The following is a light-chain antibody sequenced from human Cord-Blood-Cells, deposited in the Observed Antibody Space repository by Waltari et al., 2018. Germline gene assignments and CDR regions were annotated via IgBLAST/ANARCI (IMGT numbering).Light chain of an antibody. V-gene: IGKV3-15*01. Sequence: VSPGERATLSCRASQSVSSNLAWYQQKPGQAPRLLIYGASTRATGIPARFSGSGSGTEFTLTISSLQSEHFAVYYCQQYNNWPPITFGQGTRLEIK. J-gene: IGKJ5*01. CDR1: QSVSSN. CDR2: GAS. CDR3: QQYNNWPPIT.